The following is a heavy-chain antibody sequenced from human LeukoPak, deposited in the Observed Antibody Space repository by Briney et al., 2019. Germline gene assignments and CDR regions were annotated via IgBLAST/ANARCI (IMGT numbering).Heavy chain of an antibody. D-gene: IGHD2-15*01. Sequence: ASVKVSCKASGYTFTSYYMHWVRQAPGQGLEWMGIINPSGGSTSYAQKFQGRVTMTRDTSTSTVYMELSSLRSEETAVYYCARDRRGYCSGGSCNSDYYYVRVVWGKGPTVPVS. CDR2: INPSGGST. V-gene: IGHV1-46*01. CDR3: ARDRRGYCSGGSCNSDYYYVRVV. CDR1: GYTFTSYY. J-gene: IGHJ6*04.